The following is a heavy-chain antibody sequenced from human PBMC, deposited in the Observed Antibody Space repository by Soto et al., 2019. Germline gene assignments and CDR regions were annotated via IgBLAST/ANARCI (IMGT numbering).Heavy chain of an antibody. J-gene: IGHJ4*02. CDR1: GFTFSSYG. CDR3: AKALLPGEVGWNHDY. D-gene: IGHD1-1*01. Sequence: GGSLRLSCAASGFTFSSYGMHWVRQAPGKGLEWVAVISYDGSNKYYADSVKGRFTISRDNSKNTLYLQMNSLRAEDTAVYYCAKALLPGEVGWNHDYWGQGTLVTVSS. CDR2: ISYDGSNK. V-gene: IGHV3-30*18.